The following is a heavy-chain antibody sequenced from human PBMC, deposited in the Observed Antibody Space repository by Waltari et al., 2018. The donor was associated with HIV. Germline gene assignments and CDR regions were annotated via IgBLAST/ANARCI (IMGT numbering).Heavy chain of an antibody. Sequence: AASGFTFISYSMNWARQAPGKGLEWVSSISSSSSYIYYADSVKGRFTISRDNAKNSLYLQMNSLRAEDTAVYYCASSGGYSGPRGPFDYWGQGTLVTVSS. V-gene: IGHV3-21*01. D-gene: IGHD5-12*01. CDR3: ASSGGYSGPRGPFDY. J-gene: IGHJ4*02. CDR1: GFTFISYS. CDR2: ISSSSSYI.